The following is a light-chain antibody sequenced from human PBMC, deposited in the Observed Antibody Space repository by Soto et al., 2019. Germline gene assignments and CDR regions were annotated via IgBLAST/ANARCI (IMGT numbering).Light chain of an antibody. CDR2: AAS. V-gene: IGKV3D-15*01. CDR3: QQYNNWWT. Sequence: RVMTQSPDTLSVSPREGATLSCRASETVRSNLAWYQQKPGQAPRLLIYAASTRATGIPARFSGNGSGTEFTLTIRSLESEDFEVYYRQQYNNWWTFGQGTKADIK. J-gene: IGKJ1*01. CDR1: ETVRSN.